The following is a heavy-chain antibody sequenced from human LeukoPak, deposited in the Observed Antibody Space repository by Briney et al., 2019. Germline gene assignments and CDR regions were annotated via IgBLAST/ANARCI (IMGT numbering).Heavy chain of an antibody. V-gene: IGHV4-59*01. CDR1: GGSISSYY. Sequence: SETLSLTCTVSGGSISSYYWSWIRQPPGKGLEWIGYIYYSGSTNYNPSFKSRVTISVDTSKNQFSLKLSSVTAADAAVYYCARYHQGFDDYWGLGTLVTVSS. CDR2: IYYSGST. J-gene: IGHJ4*02. CDR3: ARYHQGFDDY. D-gene: IGHD3-9*01.